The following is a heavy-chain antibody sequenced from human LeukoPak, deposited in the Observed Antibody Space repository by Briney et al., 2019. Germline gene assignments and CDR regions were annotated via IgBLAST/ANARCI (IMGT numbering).Heavy chain of an antibody. J-gene: IGHJ6*03. CDR3: ARGKVGAYYYMDV. CDR1: GGPISSYY. V-gene: IGHV4-59*01. CDR2: IYYSGST. D-gene: IGHD1-26*01. Sequence: SETLSLTCTVSGGPISSYYWSWIRQPPGKGLEWIGYIYYSGSTNYNPSLKSRVTISVDTSKNQFSLKLSSVTAADTAVYYCARGKVGAYYYMDVWGKGTTVTVSS.